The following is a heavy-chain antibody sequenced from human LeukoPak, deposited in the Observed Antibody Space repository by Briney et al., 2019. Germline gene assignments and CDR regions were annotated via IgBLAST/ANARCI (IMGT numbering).Heavy chain of an antibody. CDR2: INAGNGNT. V-gene: IGHV1-3*01. J-gene: IGHJ4*02. D-gene: IGHD3-9*01. CDR1: GYTFTSYA. Sequence: ASVKVSCKASGYTFTSYAMHWVRQAPGQRLEWMGWINAGNGNTKYSQKFQGRVTITRDTSASTAYMELSSLRSEDTAVYYCARGPYLRYFDWLCFDYWGQGTLVTVSP. CDR3: ARGPYLRYFDWLCFDY.